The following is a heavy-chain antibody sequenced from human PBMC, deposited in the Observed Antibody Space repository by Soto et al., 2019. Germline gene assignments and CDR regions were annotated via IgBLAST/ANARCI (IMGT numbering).Heavy chain of an antibody. J-gene: IGHJ4*02. CDR3: ATGGFCSSANCYPPEN. V-gene: IGHV3-11*06. CDR2: ISSRTSDT. CDR1: GFTFSDYY. D-gene: IGHD2-2*01. Sequence: PGGSLSLSCAASGFTFSDYYMSWFRQAPGKGLEWVSYISSRTSDTGYADSVKGRVTISRDNAKNSLFLQMNSLRAEDTAVYYCATGGFCSSANCYPPENWGQGTLVTVSS.